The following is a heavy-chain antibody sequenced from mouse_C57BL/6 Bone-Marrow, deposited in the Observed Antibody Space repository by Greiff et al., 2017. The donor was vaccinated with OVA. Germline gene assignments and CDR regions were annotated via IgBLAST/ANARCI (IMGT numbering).Heavy chain of an antibody. Sequence: QVQLKQSGAELVKPGASVKMSCKASGYTFTSYWITWVKQRPGQGLEWIGDIYPGSGSTNYNEKFKSKATLTVDTSSSTAYMQLSSLTSEDSAVYYCALPERYFDVWGTGTTVTVSS. D-gene: IGHD2-10*01. CDR3: ALPERYFDV. V-gene: IGHV1-55*01. J-gene: IGHJ1*03. CDR1: GYTFTSYW. CDR2: IYPGSGST.